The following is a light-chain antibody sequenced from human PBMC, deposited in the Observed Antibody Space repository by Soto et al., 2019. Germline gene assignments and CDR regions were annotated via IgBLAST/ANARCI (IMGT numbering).Light chain of an antibody. V-gene: IGLV3-21*02. Sequence: SYELTQPPSVSVAPGQTARITCGGNNIGVKSVHWYQQKPGQAPVLVVYDDSARPSGIPARFSGSNSGNTATLTVSMVEGGDEADYYCHVWDSGSDQGIFGGGTKLTVL. J-gene: IGLJ2*01. CDR1: NIGVKS. CDR3: HVWDSGSDQGI. CDR2: DDS.